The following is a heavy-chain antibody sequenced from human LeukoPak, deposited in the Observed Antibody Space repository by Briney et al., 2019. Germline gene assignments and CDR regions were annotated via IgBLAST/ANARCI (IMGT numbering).Heavy chain of an antibody. CDR3: TTGIGNYYYY. Sequence: GVSLRLSCAASGSTFSRYWMHWVRQARGKGLVWVSRVKSDGSDTIYADSVKGRFTISRDNAKNTLYLQMDSLRAEDTAVYYCTTGIGNYYYYWGQGTLVTVAS. V-gene: IGHV3-74*01. CDR2: VKSDGSDT. CDR1: GSTFSRYW. D-gene: IGHD3-10*01. J-gene: IGHJ4*02.